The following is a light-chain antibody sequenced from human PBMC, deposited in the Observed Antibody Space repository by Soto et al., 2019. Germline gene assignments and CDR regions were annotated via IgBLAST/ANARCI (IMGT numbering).Light chain of an antibody. CDR2: AAF. V-gene: IGKV1-39*01. J-gene: IGKJ1*01. CDR1: QSISSY. Sequence: DIQMTQSPSSLSASVGDRVTITCRASQSISSYLNWYQQKPGKAPKLLIYAAFSLQSGVPSRFSGGGSGTDFTLTISSLQPEDFATYYCQQSYSTLMWTFGQGTKVDIK. CDR3: QQSYSTLMWT.